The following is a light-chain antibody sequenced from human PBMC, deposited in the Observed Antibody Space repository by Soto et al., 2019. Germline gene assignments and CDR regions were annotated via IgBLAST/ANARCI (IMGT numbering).Light chain of an antibody. V-gene: IGLV2-8*01. CDR1: SSDVGGYNY. Sequence: QSALTQPPSASGSPGQSVTISCTGTSSDVGGYNYVSWYQQHPGKAPKFLIFEVSRRPSGVPDRFSGSKSGNTASPTVTGLQADDEADYYCSSYAGSNSPVIFGGGTKLTVL. CDR2: EVS. J-gene: IGLJ2*01. CDR3: SSYAGSNSPVI.